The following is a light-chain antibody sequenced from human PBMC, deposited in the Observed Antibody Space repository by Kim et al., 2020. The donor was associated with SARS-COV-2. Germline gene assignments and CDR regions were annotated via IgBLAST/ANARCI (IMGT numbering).Light chain of an antibody. J-gene: IGLJ2*01. CDR2: GKD. V-gene: IGLV3-19*01. Sequence: SSELTQDPAVSVALGQTVRITCQGDSLRSYYASWYQQKPGQAPVLVIYGKDNRPSGIPDRFSGSSSGNTASLTITGAQAEAEADYSCNSRDLSGNVIFGG. CDR3: NSRDLSGNVI. CDR1: SLRSYY.